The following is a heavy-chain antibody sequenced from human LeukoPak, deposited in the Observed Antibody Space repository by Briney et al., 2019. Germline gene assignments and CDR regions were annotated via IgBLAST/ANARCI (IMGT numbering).Heavy chain of an antibody. CDR1: GGSISSSNNY. CDR3: ARSYYYGSGSYRVYYGMDV. Sequence: SETLSLTCTVSGGSISSSNNYWGWIRQPPGKGLEWIGSIYYTGSTYYSPSLESRVTISVDTSKNQFSLKLSSVTAADTAVYYCARSYYYGSGSYRVYYGMDVWGQGTTVTVSS. CDR2: IYYTGST. J-gene: IGHJ6*02. V-gene: IGHV4-39*07. D-gene: IGHD3-10*01.